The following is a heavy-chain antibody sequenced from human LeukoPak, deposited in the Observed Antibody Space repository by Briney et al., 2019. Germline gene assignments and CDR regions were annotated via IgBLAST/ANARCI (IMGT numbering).Heavy chain of an antibody. V-gene: IGHV4-30-4*07. CDR1: GGSVSSGGYA. J-gene: IGHJ4*02. Sequence: TSQTLSLTCVVSGGSVSSGGYAWSWIRQPPGKGLEWIGYIYNRGMTYFNPSLKSRASISVDTSKNQFSLKLTSVTAADTAVYYCARAGTTVTTIDYWGQGTLVTVSS. CDR2: IYNRGMT. CDR3: ARAGTTVTTIDY. D-gene: IGHD4-17*01.